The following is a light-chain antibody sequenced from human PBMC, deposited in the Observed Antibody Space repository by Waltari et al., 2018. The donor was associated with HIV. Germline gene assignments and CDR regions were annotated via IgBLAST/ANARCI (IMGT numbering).Light chain of an antibody. CDR2: KAS. J-gene: IGKJ1*01. CDR1: QSVSSW. CDR3: QQYSSSWA. Sequence: DVQMTQSPFTLSASVGDRVTITCRASQSVSSWLAWYQQKPGKPPKLLIYKASTLQSGVPSRFSGSGSGTEFTLTISGLQPDDFATYFCQQYSSSWAFDQGTKVEI. V-gene: IGKV1-5*03.